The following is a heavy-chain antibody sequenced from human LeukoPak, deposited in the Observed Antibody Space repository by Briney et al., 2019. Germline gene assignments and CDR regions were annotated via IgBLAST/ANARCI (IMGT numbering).Heavy chain of an antibody. CDR2: IIPIFGTA. CDR3: ARDRHFGVVHFIDY. CDR1: GGTFISYA. V-gene: IGHV1-69*01. D-gene: IGHD3-3*01. J-gene: IGHJ4*02. Sequence: SVKVSCKASGGTFISYASSWVRQAPGQGGEGMGGIIPIFGTANYAQKFQGRVTITADESTSTAYMELSSLRSEDTAVYYCARDRHFGVVHFIDYWGQGTLVTVSS.